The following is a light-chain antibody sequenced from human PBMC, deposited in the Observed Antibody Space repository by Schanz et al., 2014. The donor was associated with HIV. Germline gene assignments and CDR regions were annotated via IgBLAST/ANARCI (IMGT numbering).Light chain of an antibody. CDR2: GAS. V-gene: IGKV3-15*01. CDR1: QSVGTI. J-gene: IGKJ3*01. CDR3: QQYNNWPPIT. Sequence: EVVMTQSPATLSVSPGERATLSCRASQSVGTILAWYQQKPGQAPRLLIYGASTRATGIPDRFSGSESGTEFTLTISSLQSEDFAVYYCQQYNNWPPITFGPGTKVDIK.